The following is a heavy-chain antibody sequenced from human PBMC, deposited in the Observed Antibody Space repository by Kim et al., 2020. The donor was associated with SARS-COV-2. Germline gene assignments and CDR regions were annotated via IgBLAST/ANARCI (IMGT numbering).Heavy chain of an antibody. CDR2: IYSGGVT. CDR1: GFTVSSNY. Sequence: GGSLRLSCAASGFTVSSNYMSWVRQAPGKGLEWVSVIYSGGVTFYADSVKGRFTISRDKSKNTLYLQMNSLRAEDTAVYFCATSPSSGYSYGHFDYWGQGTLVSVSS. J-gene: IGHJ4*02. CDR3: ATSPSSGYSYGHFDY. D-gene: IGHD5-18*01. V-gene: IGHV3-53*01.